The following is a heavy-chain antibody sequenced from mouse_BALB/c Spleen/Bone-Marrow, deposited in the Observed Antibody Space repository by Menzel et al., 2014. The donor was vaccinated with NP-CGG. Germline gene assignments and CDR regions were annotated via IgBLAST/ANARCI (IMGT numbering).Heavy chain of an antibody. CDR3: ARLDLSAY. J-gene: IGHJ3*01. Sequence: EVKLMESGAELVKPGASVKLSCTASGFNIKDTYMHWVKQRPEQGLVWIGRIDPANGNTKYDPKFQGKATTTADTSSNTAYLQLSSLTSEDTAVYYCARLDLSAYWGQGTLVTVSA. CDR1: GFNIKDTY. V-gene: IGHV14-3*02. CDR2: IDPANGNT.